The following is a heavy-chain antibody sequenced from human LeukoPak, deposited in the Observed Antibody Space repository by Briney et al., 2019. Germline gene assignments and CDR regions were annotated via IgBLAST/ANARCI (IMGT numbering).Heavy chain of an antibody. Sequence: ASVKVSCKTSGYTFSDYYIHWIRQAPGQGLEWVGWINPNSGDTDYAQKFQGRVTMTRDTSTSTVYMELISLRSEDTAVYYCAREIGPRQLHLWGSAFDYWGQGTLVTVPS. CDR2: INPNSGDT. CDR3: AREIGPRQLHLWGSAFDY. CDR1: GYTFSDYY. V-gene: IGHV1-2*02. J-gene: IGHJ4*02. D-gene: IGHD5-18*01.